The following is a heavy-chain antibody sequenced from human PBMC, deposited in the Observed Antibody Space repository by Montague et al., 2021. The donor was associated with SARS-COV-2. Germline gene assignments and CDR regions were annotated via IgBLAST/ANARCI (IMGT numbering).Heavy chain of an antibody. V-gene: IGHV3-33*01. CDR2: IWYDGSNK. CDR1: GFTFSSYG. J-gene: IGHJ4*02. CDR3: VRDTSYDGSGYYYFDY. Sequence: SLRLSCAASGFTFSSYGMHWVRQAPGKGLEWVAVIWYDGSNKYYADSVKGRFTVSRDNSENTLYLQMNILRAEDTALYYCVRDTSYDGSGYYYFDYWGQGTLVTVSS. D-gene: IGHD3-22*01.